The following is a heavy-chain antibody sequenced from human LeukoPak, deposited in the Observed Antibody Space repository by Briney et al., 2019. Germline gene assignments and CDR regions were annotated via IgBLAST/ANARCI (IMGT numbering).Heavy chain of an antibody. CDR1: GFTFSNYG. J-gene: IGHJ4*02. D-gene: IGHD3-22*01. CDR2: ISYDGSNE. Sequence: GRSLRLSCTASGFTFSNYGMHWVRQAPGKGLEWVAVISYDGSNEYYADSVKGRFTISRDNSKNTLFLQMNSLRPEDTAVYHCAKVALFSGYYPPFDYWGQGTLVTVPS. CDR3: AKVALFSGYYPPFDY. V-gene: IGHV3-30*18.